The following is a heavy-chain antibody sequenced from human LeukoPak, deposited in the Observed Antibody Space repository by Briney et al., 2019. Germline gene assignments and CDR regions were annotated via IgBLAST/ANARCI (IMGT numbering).Heavy chain of an antibody. CDR3: ARDREIAAAGMAADY. Sequence: PGGSLRLSCAASGFTFSSYSMNWVRQAPGKGLEWVSSISSSSDYIYYADSVKGRFTISRDNAKNSLYLQMNSLRAEDTAVYYCARDREIAAAGMAADYWGQGTLVTVSS. J-gene: IGHJ4*02. CDR1: GFTFSSYS. D-gene: IGHD6-13*01. V-gene: IGHV3-21*01. CDR2: ISSSSDYI.